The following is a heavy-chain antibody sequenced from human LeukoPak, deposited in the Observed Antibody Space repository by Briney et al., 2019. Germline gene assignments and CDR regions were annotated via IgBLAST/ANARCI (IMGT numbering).Heavy chain of an antibody. Sequence: SVKASCKASGGTFSGYAISWVRQAPGQGREWMGRIIPILGVANYAPKCQGRVKITADKPPSTGYMELSSLRSEDTAVYYCTRVMSGSSFDYWGQGTLVTVSS. CDR1: GGTFSGYA. J-gene: IGHJ4*02. D-gene: IGHD1-1*01. V-gene: IGHV1-69*04. CDR2: IIPILGVA. CDR3: TRVMSGSSFDY.